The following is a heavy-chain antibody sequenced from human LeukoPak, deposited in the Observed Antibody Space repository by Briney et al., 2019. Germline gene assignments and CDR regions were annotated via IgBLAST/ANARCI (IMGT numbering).Heavy chain of an antibody. D-gene: IGHD1-26*01. V-gene: IGHV4-59*01. CDR1: GGSISSYY. CDR3: ARVTKVGVTGYSFDY. CDR2: IYYSGST. J-gene: IGHJ4*02. Sequence: SETLSLTCTVSGGSISSYYWSWIRQPPGKGLGWIGYIYYSGSTNYNPSLKSRVTISVDTSKNQFSLKVTSVTAADTAVYYCARVTKVGVTGYSFDYWGQGTLVTVSS.